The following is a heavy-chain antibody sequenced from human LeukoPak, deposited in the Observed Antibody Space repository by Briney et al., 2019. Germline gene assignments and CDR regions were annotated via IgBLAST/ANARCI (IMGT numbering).Heavy chain of an antibody. J-gene: IGHJ4*02. D-gene: IGHD3-10*01. Sequence: PSETLSLTCTVSGGSISSSSYYWGWIRQPPGKGLEWIGSIYYSGSTYYNPSLKSRVTISVDTSKNQFSLKLSSVTAADTAVYYCAREVTMATFDYWGQGTLVTVSS. CDR2: IYYSGST. V-gene: IGHV4-39*07. CDR3: AREVTMATFDY. CDR1: GGSISSSSYY.